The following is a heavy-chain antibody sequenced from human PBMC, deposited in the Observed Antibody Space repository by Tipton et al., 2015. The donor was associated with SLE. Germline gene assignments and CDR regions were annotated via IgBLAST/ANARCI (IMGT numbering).Heavy chain of an antibody. J-gene: IGHJ4*02. D-gene: IGHD1-26*01. Sequence: GSLRLSCVASGFTFRAYDMHWVRQGPGKGLEWVSGIATTGDTYYSDSVEGRFSLSRDNAKNSLYLQMDSLRAGDTAVYYCATVVGATGCFDYWGQGALVTVSS. CDR2: IATTGDT. CDR1: GFTFRAYD. V-gene: IGHV3-13*01. CDR3: ATVVGATGCFDY.